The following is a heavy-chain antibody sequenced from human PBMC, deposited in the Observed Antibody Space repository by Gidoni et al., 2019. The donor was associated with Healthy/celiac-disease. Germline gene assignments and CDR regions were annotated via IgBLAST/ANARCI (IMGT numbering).Heavy chain of an antibody. J-gene: IGHJ6*03. Sequence: EVQLLESGGGLVQPGGSLRLSCAASGSTFSSYAMSWVRQAPGKGLEWVSAISGSGGSTYYADKSKNTLYLQMNSLRAEDTAVYYCAKNGIAAAGPSYTIYYYYYMDVWGKGTTVTVSS. CDR2: ISGSGGST. V-gene: IGHV3-23*01. CDR1: GSTFSSYA. D-gene: IGHD6-13*01. CDR3: AKNGIAAAGPSYTIYYYYYMDV.